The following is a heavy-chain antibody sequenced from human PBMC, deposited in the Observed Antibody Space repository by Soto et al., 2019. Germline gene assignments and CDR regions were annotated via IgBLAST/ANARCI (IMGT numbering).Heavy chain of an antibody. V-gene: IGHV6-1*01. Sequence: SQTLSLTCAISGDSVSSKTAAWNWIRQSPSRGLEWLGRTYFRSRWYNDYAISVKSRITINPDTSKNQFSLLLNSVTPEDTAVYYCARVSFDPSVHWFDPWGQGTLVTV. CDR1: GDSVSSKTAA. CDR3: ARVSFDPSVHWFDP. CDR2: TYFRSRWYN. D-gene: IGHD3-9*01. J-gene: IGHJ5*02.